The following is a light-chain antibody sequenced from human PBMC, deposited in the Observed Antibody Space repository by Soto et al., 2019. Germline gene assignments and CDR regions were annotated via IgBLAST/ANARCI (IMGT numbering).Light chain of an antibody. J-gene: IGKJ4*01. CDR2: SAS. CDR1: QSVSTN. V-gene: IGKV3-15*01. Sequence: EIVMTQSPATLSVSPGGRATLSCRASQSVSTNLVWYQQKPGQAPRLLIYSASTRAAGIPARFSASGSGTEFTLTITSPQSEDFAVYYCQQYHHLTRTFGGGTKVDIK. CDR3: QQYHHLTRT.